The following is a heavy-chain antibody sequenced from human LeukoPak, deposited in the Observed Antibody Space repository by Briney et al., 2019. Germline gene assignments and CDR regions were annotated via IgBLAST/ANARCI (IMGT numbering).Heavy chain of an antibody. CDR3: ASSRIAAAENYYYYGMDV. V-gene: IGHV1-18*01. D-gene: IGHD6-13*01. CDR2: ISAYNGNT. CDR1: GYTFTSYG. J-gene: IGHJ6*02. Sequence: GASVKVSFKASGYTFTSYGISWVRQAPGQGLEWMGWISAYNGNTNYAQKLQGRVTMTTDTSTSTAYMELRSLRSDDTAVYYCASSRIAAAENYYYYGMDVWGQGTTVTVSS.